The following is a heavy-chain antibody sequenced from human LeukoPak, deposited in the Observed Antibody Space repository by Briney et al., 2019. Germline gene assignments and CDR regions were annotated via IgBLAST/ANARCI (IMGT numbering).Heavy chain of an antibody. V-gene: IGHV4-59*01. CDR2: IYYSGST. D-gene: IGHD3-3*01. J-gene: IGHJ6*02. Sequence: SETLSLTCAVYGGSFSGYYWSWIRQPPGKGLEWIGYIYYSGSTNYNPSLKSRVTISVDTSKNQFSLKLSSVTAADTAVYYCARDLYRYDFWSRHYYYGMDVWGQGTTVTVSS. CDR1: GGSFSGYY. CDR3: ARDLYRYDFWSRHYYYGMDV.